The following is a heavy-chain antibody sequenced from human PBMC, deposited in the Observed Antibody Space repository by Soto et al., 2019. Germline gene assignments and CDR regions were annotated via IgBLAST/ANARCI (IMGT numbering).Heavy chain of an antibody. CDR1: GFTFSSYA. V-gene: IGHV3-23*01. CDR2: ISGSGGST. CDR3: ASTYTYYYDSSGYYHDY. J-gene: IGHJ4*02. D-gene: IGHD3-22*01. Sequence: GGSLRLSCAASGFTFSSYAMSWVRQAPGKGLEWVSAISGSGGSTYYADSVKGRFTISRDNSKNTLYLQMNSLRAEDTAVYYCASTYTYYYDSSGYYHDYWGQGTLVTVSS.